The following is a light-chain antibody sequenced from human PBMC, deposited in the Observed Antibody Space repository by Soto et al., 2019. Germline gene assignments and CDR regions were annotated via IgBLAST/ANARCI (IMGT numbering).Light chain of an antibody. Sequence: EIVLTQSPGTLSLSPGERATLSCRASQSVSNYLVWYQQKPGQAPRLLIYGASSRATGIADRFSCSGSGTDFTLTISRLEPEDFAVYYCQQFGGSPHTFGRGTKVEIK. J-gene: IGKJ1*01. CDR1: QSVSNY. V-gene: IGKV3-20*01. CDR3: QQFGGSPHT. CDR2: GAS.